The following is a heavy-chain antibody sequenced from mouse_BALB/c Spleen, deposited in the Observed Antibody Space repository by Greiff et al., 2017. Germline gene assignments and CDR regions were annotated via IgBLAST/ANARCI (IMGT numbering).Heavy chain of an antibody. V-gene: IGHV5-15*02. CDR1: GFTFSDYG. Sequence: EVNVVESGGGLVQPGGSRKLSCAASGFTFSDYGMAWVRQAPGKGPEWVAFISNLAYSIYYADTVTGRFTISRENAKNTLYLEMSSLRSEDTAMYYCARELRRAMDYWGQGTSVTVSS. CDR3: ARELRRAMDY. CDR2: ISNLAYSI. J-gene: IGHJ4*01. D-gene: IGHD1-1*01.